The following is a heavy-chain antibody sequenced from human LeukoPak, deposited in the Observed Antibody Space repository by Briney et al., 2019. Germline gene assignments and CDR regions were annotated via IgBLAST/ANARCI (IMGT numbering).Heavy chain of an antibody. CDR3: ARPNPKGSSGYAFYPGGFDL. V-gene: IGHV4-59*01. D-gene: IGHD3-22*01. J-gene: IGHJ2*01. Sequence: SETLSLTCTVSGGSISSYYWSWIRQPPGKGLEWIGYIYYSGSTYYNPSLKSRVTISVDTSKNQFSLKLSSVTAADTAVYYCARPNPKGSSGYAFYPGGFDLWGRGTLVTVSS. CDR2: IYYSGST. CDR1: GGSISSYY.